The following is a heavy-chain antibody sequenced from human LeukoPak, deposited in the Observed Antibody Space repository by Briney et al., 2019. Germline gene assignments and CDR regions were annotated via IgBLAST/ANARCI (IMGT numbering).Heavy chain of an antibody. CDR1: GGSISSSSYY. J-gene: IGHJ4*02. Sequence: SETLSLTCTVSGGSISSSSYYWGWIRQPPGKGLEWIGYIYYSGSTNYNPSLKSRVTISVDTSKNQFSLKLSSVTAADTAVYYCARAAYHSPLNIDYWGQGTLVTVSS. D-gene: IGHD1-14*01. V-gene: IGHV4-61*05. CDR2: IYYSGST. CDR3: ARAAYHSPLNIDY.